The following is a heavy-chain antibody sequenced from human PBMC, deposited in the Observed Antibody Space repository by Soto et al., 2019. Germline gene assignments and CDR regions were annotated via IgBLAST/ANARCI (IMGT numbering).Heavy chain of an antibody. V-gene: IGHV1-46*03. CDR3: ARDTFHNWGSYSYNWFDP. CDR1: GYTFTSYY. J-gene: IGHJ5*02. CDR2: INPSGGST. D-gene: IGHD7-27*01. Sequence: GASVKVSCKASGYTFTSYYMHWVRQDPGQGLEWMGIINPSGGSTSYAQKFQGRVTMTRDTSTSTVYMELSSLRSEDTAVYYCARDTFHNWGSYSYNWFDPWGQGTLVTVSS.